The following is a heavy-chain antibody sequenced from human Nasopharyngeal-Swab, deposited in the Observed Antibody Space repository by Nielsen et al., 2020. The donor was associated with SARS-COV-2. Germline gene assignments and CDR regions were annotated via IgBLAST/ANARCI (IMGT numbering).Heavy chain of an antibody. J-gene: IGHJ4*02. D-gene: IGHD3-10*01. CDR3: ARVLIGTPAYGSGTIDY. CDR2: INHSGST. V-gene: IGHV4-34*01. Sequence: WIRQPTGKGLEWIGEINHSGSTNYNPSLKSRVTISVDTSKNQFSLKLSSVTAADTAVYYCARVLIGTPAYGSGTIDYWGQGTLVTVSS.